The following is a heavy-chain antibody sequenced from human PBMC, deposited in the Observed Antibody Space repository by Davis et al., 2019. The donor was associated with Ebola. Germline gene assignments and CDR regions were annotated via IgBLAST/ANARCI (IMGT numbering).Heavy chain of an antibody. D-gene: IGHD3-3*01. V-gene: IGHV4-61*01. CDR2: IYYSGST. CDR1: GGSVSSGSYY. CDR3: ARVGRFTGYYYYMDV. J-gene: IGHJ6*03. Sequence: PSETLSLTCTVSGGSVSSGSYYWSWIRQPPGKGLEWIGYIYYSGSTNYNPSLKSRVTISVDTSKNQFSLKLSSVTAADTAVYYCARVGRFTGYYYYMDVWGKGTTVTVSS.